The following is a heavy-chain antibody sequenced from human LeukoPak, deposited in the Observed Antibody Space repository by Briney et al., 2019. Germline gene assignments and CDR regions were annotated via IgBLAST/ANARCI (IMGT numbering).Heavy chain of an antibody. CDR3: ARDERPWIQLWPSAFDI. Sequence: PGGPLRLSCAASGFTFSNAWMNWVRQAPGKGLEWVSSISSSSSYIYYADSVKGRFTISRDNAKNSLYLQMNSLRAEDTAVYYCARDERPWIQLWPSAFDIWGQGTMVTVSS. CDR2: ISSSSSYI. V-gene: IGHV3-21*01. CDR1: GFTFSNAW. D-gene: IGHD5-18*01. J-gene: IGHJ3*02.